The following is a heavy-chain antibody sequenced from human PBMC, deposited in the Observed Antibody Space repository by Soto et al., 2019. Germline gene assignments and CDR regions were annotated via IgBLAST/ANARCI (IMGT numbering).Heavy chain of an antibody. Sequence: GGSLRLSCAASGFTFSSDGMHWVRQAPGKWLEWVAVISYDGSNKYYADSVKGRFTISRDNSKNTLYLQMNSLRAEDTAVYYCAKDRHITMVRGVEYYFDYWGQGTLVTVSS. CDR3: AKDRHITMVRGVEYYFDY. V-gene: IGHV3-30*18. J-gene: IGHJ4*02. CDR1: GFTFSSDG. D-gene: IGHD3-10*01. CDR2: ISYDGSNK.